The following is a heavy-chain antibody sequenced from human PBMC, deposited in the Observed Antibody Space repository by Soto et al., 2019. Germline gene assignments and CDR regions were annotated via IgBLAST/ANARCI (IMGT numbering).Heavy chain of an antibody. D-gene: IGHD3-10*01. CDR2: IIPIFGTA. J-gene: IGHJ6*02. V-gene: IGHV1-69*01. Sequence: QVQLVQSGAEVKKPGSSVKVSCKASGGTFSSYAISWVRQAPGQGLEWMGGIIPIFGTANYAQKFQCRVTSTADESTSTDHMERRSQRSEDTAVYYCARGGITIVRAPQHNVYGMDVWGQGTTVTASS. CDR3: ARGGITIVRAPQHNVYGMDV. CDR1: GGTFSSYA.